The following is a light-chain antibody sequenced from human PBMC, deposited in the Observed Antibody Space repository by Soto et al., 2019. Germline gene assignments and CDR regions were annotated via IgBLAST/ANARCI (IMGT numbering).Light chain of an antibody. J-gene: IGKJ5*01. Sequence: DIQMTQSPSSLSAVVGDRVTITCRASQSISSYLNWFQQKPGKAPNLLIYAASSLQSGVPSRFSGSGSGTDFTLTISSLQPEDFATYYCQQTYSTLITFGQGTRLENK. CDR1: QSISSY. V-gene: IGKV1-39*01. CDR2: AAS. CDR3: QQTYSTLIT.